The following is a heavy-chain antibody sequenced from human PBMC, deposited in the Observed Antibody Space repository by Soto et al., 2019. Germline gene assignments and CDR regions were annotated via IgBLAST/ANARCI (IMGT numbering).Heavy chain of an antibody. D-gene: IGHD5-18*01. CDR3: ARVVSLGYSYGTGHLDY. Sequence: QVQLVQSGAEVKKPGASVKVSCKESGYTFTSYYMHWVRQAPGQGLEWMGIINPSGGSTSYAQKFQGRVTMTRDTSTSTVYMELSSLRSEDTAVYYCARVVSLGYSYGTGHLDYWGQGTLVTVSS. CDR1: GYTFTSYY. CDR2: INPSGGST. V-gene: IGHV1-46*01. J-gene: IGHJ4*02.